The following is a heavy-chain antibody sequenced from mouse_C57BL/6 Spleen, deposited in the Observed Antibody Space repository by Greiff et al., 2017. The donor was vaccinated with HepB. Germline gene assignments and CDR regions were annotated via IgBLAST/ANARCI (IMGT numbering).Heavy chain of an antibody. Sequence: VKLMESGAELVKPGASVKLSCKASGYTFTSYWMHWVKQRPGQGLEWIGMIHPNSGSTNYNEKFKSKATLTVDKSSSTAYMQLSSLTSEDSAVYYCARLRGNYDYWYFDVWGTGTTVTVSS. CDR1: GYTFTSYW. J-gene: IGHJ1*03. V-gene: IGHV1-64*01. CDR3: ARLRGNYDYWYFDV. CDR2: IHPNSGST. D-gene: IGHD2-1*01.